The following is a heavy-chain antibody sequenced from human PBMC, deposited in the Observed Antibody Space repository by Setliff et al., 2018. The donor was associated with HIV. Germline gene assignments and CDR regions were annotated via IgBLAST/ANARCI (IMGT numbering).Heavy chain of an antibody. CDR3: ARSPGMFDY. CDR2: IYSGGST. J-gene: IGHJ4*02. Sequence: LPGGSLRLSCAVSEVIVSNNYMSWVRQAPGKGLEWVSVIYSGGSTDHADSVKGRFTISRDNSKNTVYLQMTSLRAEDTAVYYCARSPGMFDYWGQGTPVTVSS. V-gene: IGHV3-53*01. D-gene: IGHD1-1*01. CDR1: EVIVSNNY.